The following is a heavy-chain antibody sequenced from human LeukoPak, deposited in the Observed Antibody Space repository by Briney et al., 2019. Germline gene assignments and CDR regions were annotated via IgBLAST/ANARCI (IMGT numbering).Heavy chain of an antibody. D-gene: IGHD3-22*01. V-gene: IGHV4-4*02. J-gene: IGHJ4*02. CDR2: MYLSGTT. CDR3: AGLVGRYSSGLYYYYLDY. Sequence: SGTLSLTRTVSGDSINSLDLWSWVRQPPGKGLEWIGEMYLSGTTHSNPSVKSRVTISIDKSKNQFFLNLSSVTAADTAVYYCAGLVGRYSSGLYYYYLDYWGQGTLVTVSS. CDR1: GDSINSLDL.